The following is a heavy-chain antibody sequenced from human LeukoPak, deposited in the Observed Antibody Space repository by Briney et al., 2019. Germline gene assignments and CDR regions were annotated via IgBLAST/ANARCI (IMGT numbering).Heavy chain of an antibody. V-gene: IGHV3-48*01. CDR1: GFPFIEYS. Sequence: GGSLRLSCTASGFPFIEYSMNWVRQVPGKGLEWIAYIGIDSGNTKYADSVRGRFTISADKAKNSLYLQMNSLRVEDTAVYYSARDHNYAFDNWGQGTLVSVAS. CDR3: ARDHNYAFDN. J-gene: IGHJ4*02. CDR2: IGIDSGNT. D-gene: IGHD1-1*01.